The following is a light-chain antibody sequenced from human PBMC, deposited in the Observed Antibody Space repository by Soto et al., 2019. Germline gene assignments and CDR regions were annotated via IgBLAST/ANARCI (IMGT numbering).Light chain of an antibody. CDR2: DVC. J-gene: IGLJ2*01. CDR3: SSYTTSSTLV. Sequence: QSALTQPAAVSGSPGQSITISCTGTSSDVCDYNYVSWYQQYPGKAPKLLIYDVCNRPSGVSHRFSGSKSGNTASLTISGLQAEDEADYYCSSYTTSSTLVFGGGTKL. CDR1: SSDVCDYNY. V-gene: IGLV2-14*01.